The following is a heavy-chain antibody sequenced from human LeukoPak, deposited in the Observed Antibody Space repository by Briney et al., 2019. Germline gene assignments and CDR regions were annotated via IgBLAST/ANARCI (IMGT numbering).Heavy chain of an antibody. CDR1: GFTFSSYA. Sequence: GGSLRLSCAASGFTFSSYAMSWVRQAPGKGLEWVSAISGSGGSTYYADSVKGRFTISRDNPKNTLYLQMNSLRAEDKAVYYCAKVFPYYYDSSGYYLGDYFDYRGQGALVTVSS. J-gene: IGHJ4*02. D-gene: IGHD3-22*01. CDR3: AKVFPYYYDSSGYYLGDYFDY. V-gene: IGHV3-23*01. CDR2: ISGSGGST.